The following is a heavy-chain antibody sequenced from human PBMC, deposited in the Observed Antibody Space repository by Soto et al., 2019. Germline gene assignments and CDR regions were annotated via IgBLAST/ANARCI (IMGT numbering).Heavy chain of an antibody. D-gene: IGHD6-6*01. Sequence: GASVKVSCKASGYTFTSYYMHWVRQAPGQGLEWMGIINPSGGSTSYAQKFQGRVTMTRDTSTSTVYMELSSLRSDDTAVYYCARDRPTASIRARDYYYAMDVWGQRTTVTVSS. CDR2: INPSGGST. CDR3: ARDRPTASIRARDYYYAMDV. CDR1: GYTFTSYY. V-gene: IGHV1-46*01. J-gene: IGHJ6*02.